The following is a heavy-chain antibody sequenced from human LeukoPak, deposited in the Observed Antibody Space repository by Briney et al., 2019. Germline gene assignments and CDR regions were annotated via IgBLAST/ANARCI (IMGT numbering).Heavy chain of an antibody. Sequence: GESLKISCKGSGYSFTSYWIGWVRQMPGKGLEWMGIIYPGDSDTRYSPSFQGQVTISADKSISTAYLQWSSLKASDTAMYYCARHGRIQLWLRRSDYYYGMDVWGRGTTVTVSS. CDR1: GYSFTSYW. CDR3: ARHGRIQLWLRRSDYYYGMDV. D-gene: IGHD5-18*01. J-gene: IGHJ6*02. V-gene: IGHV5-51*01. CDR2: IYPGDSDT.